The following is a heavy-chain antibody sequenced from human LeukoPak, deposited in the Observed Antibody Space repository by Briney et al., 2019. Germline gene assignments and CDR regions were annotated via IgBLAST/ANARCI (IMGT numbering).Heavy chain of an antibody. CDR2: IYYSGST. J-gene: IGHJ5*02. V-gene: IGHV4-39*01. D-gene: IGHD3-22*01. CDR1: GGSISSSSYY. CDR3: ARPWDYYDSSGYTNWFDP. Sequence: SETLSLTCTVSGGSISSSSYYWGWIRQPPGKGLEWIGSIYYSGSTYYNPSLKSRVTISVDTSKNQFSLKLSSVTAADTAVYYCARPWDYYDSSGYTNWFDPWGQGTLVTVSS.